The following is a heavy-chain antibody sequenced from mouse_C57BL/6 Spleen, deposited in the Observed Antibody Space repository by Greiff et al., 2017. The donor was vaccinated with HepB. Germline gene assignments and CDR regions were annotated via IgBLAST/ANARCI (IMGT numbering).Heavy chain of an antibody. CDR1: GYTFTGYW. V-gene: IGHV1-9*01. CDR2: ILPGSGST. D-gene: IGHD2-4*01. J-gene: IGHJ4*01. Sequence: VQLQQSGAELMKPGASVKLSCKATGYTFTGYWIEWVKQRPGHGLEWIGEILPGSGSTNYNEKFKGKATFTADTSSNTAYMQLSSLTTEDSAIYYCARCDYDASLYYYAMDYWGQGTSVTVSS. CDR3: ARCDYDASLYYYAMDY.